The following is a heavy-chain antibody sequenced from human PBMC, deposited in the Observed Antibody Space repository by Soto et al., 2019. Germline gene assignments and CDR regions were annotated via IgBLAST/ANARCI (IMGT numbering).Heavy chain of an antibody. Sequence: ASVKVSCKASGYTFTNYAMHWVRQAPGQRLEWMGWINAGNGNTKYSQKFQGRVTITRDTSASTAYMELSSLRSEDTAVYYCARDLGYALPDYWGQGTLVTVSS. J-gene: IGHJ4*02. V-gene: IGHV1-3*01. CDR2: INAGNGNT. CDR3: ARDLGYALPDY. D-gene: IGHD2-15*01. CDR1: GYTFTNYA.